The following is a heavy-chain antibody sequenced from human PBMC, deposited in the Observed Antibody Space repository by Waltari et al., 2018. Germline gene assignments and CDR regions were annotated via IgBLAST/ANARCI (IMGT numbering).Heavy chain of an antibody. CDR2: IYIGWTI. CDR1: GGSVSSVISY. J-gene: IGHJ6*03. CDR3: ARAVGSGDFYYMDV. V-gene: IGHV4-61*01. D-gene: IGHD2-2*01. Sequence: QVQVQESGPGLVKPSETLSLTCSVSGGSVSSVISYWTWFRRPPGKGLEWIGYIYIGWTIKYHPSLKSRVTMSLDTSKNEVSLRLSSVTADDTAVYYCARAVGSGDFYYMDVWGNGTTVTVSS.